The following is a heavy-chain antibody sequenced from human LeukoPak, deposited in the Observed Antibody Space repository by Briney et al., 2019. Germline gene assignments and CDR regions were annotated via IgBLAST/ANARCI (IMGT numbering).Heavy chain of an antibody. CDR1: GGSISSYY. Sequence: SETLSLTCTVSGGSISSYYWSWIRQPPGKGLEWIGYIYYSGSTNYNPSLKSRVTIPVDTSKNQFSLKLSSVTAADTAVYYCARRGGPLYYFDYWGQGTLVTVSS. J-gene: IGHJ4*02. CDR3: ARRGGPLYYFDY. V-gene: IGHV4-59*08. D-gene: IGHD4-23*01. CDR2: IYYSGST.